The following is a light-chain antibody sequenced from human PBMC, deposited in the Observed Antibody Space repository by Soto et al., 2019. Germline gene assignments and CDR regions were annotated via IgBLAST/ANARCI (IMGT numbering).Light chain of an antibody. Sequence: QSALTQPASVSGSPGQSITISCTGTSSDVGGYNHVSWYQQNPGKAPKLMIYEVTNRPSGISNRFSGSKSGNTASLTISGLQAEDEADYYCSSSAGIHHYLVFGGGTKLTVL. CDR2: EVT. J-gene: IGLJ3*02. CDR1: SSDVGGYNH. CDR3: SSSAGIHHYLV. V-gene: IGLV2-14*01.